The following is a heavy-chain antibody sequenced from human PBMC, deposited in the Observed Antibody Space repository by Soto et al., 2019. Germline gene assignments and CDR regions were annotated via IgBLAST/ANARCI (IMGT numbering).Heavy chain of an antibody. CDR2: ISGSGGST. V-gene: IGHV3-23*01. D-gene: IGHD6-6*01. Sequence: PGXSLRLACAASGFTFSSYALSWFRQAPVKGLEWVSAISGSGGSTYYADSVKGRFTISRDNSKNTLYLQMNSLRAEDTAVYYCAKSSIAARRAAFDIWGQGTMVTVSS. CDR1: GFTFSSYA. CDR3: AKSSIAARRAAFDI. J-gene: IGHJ3*02.